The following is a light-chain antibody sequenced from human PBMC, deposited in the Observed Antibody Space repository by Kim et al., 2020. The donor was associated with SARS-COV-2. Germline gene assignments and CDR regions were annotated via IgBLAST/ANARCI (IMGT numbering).Light chain of an antibody. Sequence: QSVLTQPPSVSEAPRQRVTISCSGSRSNIGNNAVNWYQQLPGKAPKLLIYYDDLLPSGVSDRFSGSRSGSSASLAISGLQSDDEADYYCAAWDDSLNGPVFGGGTQLTVL. CDR2: YDD. CDR3: AAWDDSLNGPV. CDR1: RSNIGNNA. V-gene: IGLV1-36*01. J-gene: IGLJ3*02.